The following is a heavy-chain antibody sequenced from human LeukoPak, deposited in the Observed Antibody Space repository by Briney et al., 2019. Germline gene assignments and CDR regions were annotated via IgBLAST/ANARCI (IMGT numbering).Heavy chain of an antibody. CDR3: ARLPGAGDY. CDR1: GYSISSGFF. Sequence: SETLSLTRTVSGYSISSGFFWGWIRQPPGKGLEWIGSISHSGSTSYNPSLKSRVSISEDTSKNQFSLKVRSVTAADTAVYYCARLPGAGDYWGQGTLVTVSS. D-gene: IGHD1-1*01. V-gene: IGHV4-38-2*02. J-gene: IGHJ4*02. CDR2: ISHSGST.